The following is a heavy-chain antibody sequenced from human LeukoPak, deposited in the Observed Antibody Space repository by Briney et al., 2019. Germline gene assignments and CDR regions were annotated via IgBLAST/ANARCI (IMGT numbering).Heavy chain of an antibody. CDR1: GLTFSSYW. CDR2: IHSDGSST. D-gene: IGHD5-18*01. CDR3: AIRMGYTFGADF. J-gene: IGHJ4*02. Sequence: GGSLRLSCAASGLTFSSYWMFWVCQAPGKGLVWVSRIHSDGSSTAYADSVKGRFTISRDSAKNTLYLQMNTLRGEDTAVYYCAIRMGYTFGADFWGQGTLVTVSS. V-gene: IGHV3-74*03.